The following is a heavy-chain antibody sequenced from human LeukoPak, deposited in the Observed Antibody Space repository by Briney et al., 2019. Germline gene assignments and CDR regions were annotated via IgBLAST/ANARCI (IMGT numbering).Heavy chain of an antibody. V-gene: IGHV3-21*01. CDR3: ARDRSSGWELYYFDY. Sequence: GGSLRLSCAASGFTFSSYSMNWVRQAPGKGLEWVSSISSSSSYIYYADSVKGRFTISRDNAKNSLYLQMNSLRDEDTAVYYCARDRSSGWELYYFDYWGQGTLVTVSS. CDR2: ISSSSSYI. CDR1: GFTFSSYS. D-gene: IGHD6-19*01. J-gene: IGHJ4*02.